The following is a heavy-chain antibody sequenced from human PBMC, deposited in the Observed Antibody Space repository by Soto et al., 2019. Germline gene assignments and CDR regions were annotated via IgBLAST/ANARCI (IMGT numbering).Heavy chain of an antibody. CDR3: ARDEGIRGFDS. V-gene: IGHV1-18*04. Sequence: QVQLVQSGDEVKKSGASVKVSCKASGYTFSNYGISWVRQAPGQGLEWMGWISGYNGLTAYAQNVQGRVTMTIDTPTRTVFMELTSLRSNHTAVYYCARDEGIRGFDSWGQGTLVTVSS. J-gene: IGHJ4*02. CDR2: ISGYNGLT. CDR1: GYTFSNYG. D-gene: IGHD3-10*01.